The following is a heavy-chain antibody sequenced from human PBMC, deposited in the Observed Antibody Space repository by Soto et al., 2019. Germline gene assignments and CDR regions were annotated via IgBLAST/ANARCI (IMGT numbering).Heavy chain of an antibody. CDR3: GRCTSTSCHLRADY. Sequence: GGSLRLSCAASGFTFSSYAMNWVRQAPGKGLEWVALISHDGINKYYADSVRGRFTISRDSSTNTLYLQMNSLRAADTAVYYCGRCTSTSCHLRADYSGHGSLATDPS. V-gene: IGHV3-30-3*01. CDR1: GFTFSSYA. J-gene: IGHJ4*01. D-gene: IGHD2-2*01. CDR2: ISHDGINK.